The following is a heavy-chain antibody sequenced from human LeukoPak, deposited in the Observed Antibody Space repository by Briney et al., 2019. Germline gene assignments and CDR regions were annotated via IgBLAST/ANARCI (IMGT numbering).Heavy chain of an antibody. J-gene: IGHJ5*02. D-gene: IGHD3-9*01. Sequence: ASVTVSCKASGYTFSTYAIQWVRQAPGQRLEWMGWIDAGNGNTKYSQKFQGRVTITRDTSASTAYMELSSLRSEDTAVYYCAREHDILTGFAFGPWGQGTLVTVSS. CDR3: AREHDILTGFAFGP. CDR2: IDAGNGNT. CDR1: GYTFSTYA. V-gene: IGHV1-3*01.